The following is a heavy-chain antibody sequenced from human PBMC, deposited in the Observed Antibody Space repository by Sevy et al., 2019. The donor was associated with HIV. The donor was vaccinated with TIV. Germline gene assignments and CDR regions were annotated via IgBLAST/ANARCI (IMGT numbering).Heavy chain of an antibody. V-gene: IGHV3-7*01. D-gene: IGHD1-7*01. CDR1: GFTLSNYW. Sequence: GGSLRLSCAASGFTLSNYWMTWFRQAPGKGLERVANIKQDGSESYYVDSVKGRFTISRDSAKNSLYLQMNSLRAEDTAVYYCARDPGTTETGLYFDLWGRGTLVTVSS. J-gene: IGHJ2*01. CDR2: IKQDGSES. CDR3: ARDPGTTETGLYFDL.